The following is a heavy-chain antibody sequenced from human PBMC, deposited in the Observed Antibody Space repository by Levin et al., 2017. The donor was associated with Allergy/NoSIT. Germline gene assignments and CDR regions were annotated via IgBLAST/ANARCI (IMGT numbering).Heavy chain of an antibody. CDR3: AKDHYIVVVPAAPSFDY. CDR2: ISGSGGST. J-gene: IGHJ4*02. CDR1: GFTFSSYA. V-gene: IGHV3-23*01. Sequence: GGSLRLSCAASGFTFSSYAMSWVRQAPGKGLEWVSAISGSGGSTYYADSVKGRFTISRDNSKNTLYLQMNSLRAEDTAVYYCAKDHYIVVVPAAPSFDYWGQGTLVTVSS. D-gene: IGHD2-2*01.